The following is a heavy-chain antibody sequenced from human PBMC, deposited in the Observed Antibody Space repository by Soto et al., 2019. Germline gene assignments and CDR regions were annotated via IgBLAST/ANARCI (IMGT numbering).Heavy chain of an antibody. CDR1: GGSISSGTYY. Sequence: QLQLQESGPGLVKPSETLSLTCTVSGGSISSGTYYWGWIRQPPGKVLEWIGSLYYTGRTYYSPSLKSQVTISVDTSKTHCSLNLTSVTAADTAVYYCARRLARGVIGWFDPWGQGTLVTVSS. D-gene: IGHD3-10*01. CDR3: ARRLARGVIGWFDP. CDR2: LYYTGRT. V-gene: IGHV4-39*02. J-gene: IGHJ5*02.